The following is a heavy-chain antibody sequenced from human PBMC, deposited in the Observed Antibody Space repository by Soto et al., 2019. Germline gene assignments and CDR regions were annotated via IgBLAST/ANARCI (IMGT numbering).Heavy chain of an antibody. CDR3: AWFRRDGYNNFDY. J-gene: IGHJ4*02. V-gene: IGHV3-21*04. Sequence: GGSLRLSCAASGFTFSSYSMNWVRQAPGKGLEWVSSISSSSSYTYYADSVKGRFTISRDNSKNTLYLQMNSLRAEDTAVYYCAWFRRDGYNNFDYWGQGTLVTVSS. CDR1: GFTFSSYS. D-gene: IGHD5-12*01. CDR2: ISSSSSYT.